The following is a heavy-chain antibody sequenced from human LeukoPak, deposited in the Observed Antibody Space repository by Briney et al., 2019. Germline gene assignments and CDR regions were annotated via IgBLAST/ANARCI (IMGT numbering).Heavy chain of an antibody. D-gene: IGHD2-15*01. V-gene: IGHV4-59*11. J-gene: IGHJ5*02. CDR2: IDYSGST. CDR3: AGYCSGGSCYQRGLPWFDP. Sequence: PSETLSLTCTVSGVSISSHYWSWIRQPPGKGLEWIGYIDYSGSTNYNPSLKSRVTISEDTSKNQVSLKLKSVTAADTAVYFCAGYCSGGSCYQRGLPWFDPWGQGTLVTVSS. CDR1: GVSISSHY.